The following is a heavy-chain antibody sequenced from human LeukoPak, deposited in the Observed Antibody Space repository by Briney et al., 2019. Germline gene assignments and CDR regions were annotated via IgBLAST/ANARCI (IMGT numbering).Heavy chain of an antibody. CDR3: ARPITYYCDSSGLFDY. CDR1: GFTFSDYY. Sequence: PGGSLRLSCAASGFTFSDYYMSWIRQAPGKGLEWVSYISSSGSTIYYADSVKGRFTISRDNAKNSLYLQMNSLRAEDTAVYYCARPITYYCDSSGLFDYWGQGTLVTVSS. V-gene: IGHV3-11*01. J-gene: IGHJ4*02. D-gene: IGHD3-22*01. CDR2: ISSSGSTI.